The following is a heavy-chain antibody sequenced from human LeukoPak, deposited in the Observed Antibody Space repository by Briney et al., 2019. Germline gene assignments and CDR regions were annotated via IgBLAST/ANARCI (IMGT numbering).Heavy chain of an antibody. J-gene: IGHJ4*02. Sequence: PGGSLRLSCAASGFTFSHYGMHWVRQAPGKGLEWVAVISLDGSNKYYADSVKGRFTISSDAPKNTLSLQMNSLGAEDAAVYYCAKDRNGEYLDYWGQGTLVTVSS. CDR1: GFTFSHYG. D-gene: IGHD2-8*01. V-gene: IGHV3-30*18. CDR3: AKDRNGEYLDY. CDR2: ISLDGSNK.